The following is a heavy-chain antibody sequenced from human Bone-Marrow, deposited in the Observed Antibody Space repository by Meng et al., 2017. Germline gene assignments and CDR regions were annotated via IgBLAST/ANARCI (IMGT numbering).Heavy chain of an antibody. CDR2: FYYSGST. Sequence: QLQLQESGPGLVKPSETLSLTCTVSGGSISSSSYYWGWIRQPPGKGLEWIGSFYYSGSTFSNPSLKNRVTISVDTSKNQFSLKLSSVTAADTAVYYCSVGELLPTWFDPWGQGTLVTVSS. J-gene: IGHJ5*02. D-gene: IGHD1-26*01. CDR1: GGSISSSSYY. CDR3: SVGELLPTWFDP. V-gene: IGHV4-39*01.